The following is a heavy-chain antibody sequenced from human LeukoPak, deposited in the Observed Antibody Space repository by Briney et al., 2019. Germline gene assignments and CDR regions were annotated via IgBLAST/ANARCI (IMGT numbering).Heavy chain of an antibody. V-gene: IGHV4-59*01. CDR2: IYYSGST. D-gene: IGHD6-13*01. CDR1: GGSISSYY. CDR3: ARAHYSSSWYYFDY. J-gene: IGHJ4*02. Sequence: PSETLSLTCTVSGGSISSYYWSWIRQPPGKGLEWIVYIYYSGSTNYNPSLKSRVTISVDTSKNQFSLKLSSVTAADTAVYYCARAHYSSSWYYFDYWGQGTLVTVSS.